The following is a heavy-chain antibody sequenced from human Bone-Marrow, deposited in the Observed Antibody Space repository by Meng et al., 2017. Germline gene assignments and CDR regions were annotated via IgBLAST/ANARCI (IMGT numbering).Heavy chain of an antibody. CDR3: AIIAVAGTVDY. CDR2: IYYSGST. J-gene: IGHJ4*03. V-gene: IGHV4-59*01. CDR1: GGSISSYY. D-gene: IGHD6-19*01. Sequence: GSLRLSCTVSGGSISSYYWSWIRQPPGKGLEWIGYIYYSGSTNYNPSLKSRVTISVDTSKNQFSLKLSSVTAADTAVYYCAIIAVAGTVDYWGQGTTVTVSS.